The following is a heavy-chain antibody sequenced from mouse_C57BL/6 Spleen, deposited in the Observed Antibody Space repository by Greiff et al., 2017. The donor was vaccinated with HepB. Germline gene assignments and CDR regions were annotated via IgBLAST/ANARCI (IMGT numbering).Heavy chain of an antibody. J-gene: IGHJ2*01. Sequence: EVKVVESGGGLVQPGGSMKLSCVASGFTFSNYWMNWVRQSPEKGLEWVAQIRLKSDNYAKHYADSVKGRFTISRDDSKSSVYLRMNNLRAEDTGIYYCTELGEYFDYWGQGTTLTVSS. CDR3: TELGEYFDY. CDR1: GFTFSNYW. CDR2: IRLKSDNYAK. V-gene: IGHV6-3*01.